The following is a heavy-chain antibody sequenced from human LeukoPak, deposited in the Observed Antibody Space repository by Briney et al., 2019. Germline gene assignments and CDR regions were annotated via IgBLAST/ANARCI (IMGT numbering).Heavy chain of an antibody. CDR3: ARGVFGESLES. D-gene: IGHD3-10*02. V-gene: IGHV1-2*02. CDR1: GHTFTGYY. CDR2: MNPNVGGA. J-gene: IGHJ4*02. Sequence: GASVKVSCKASGHTFTGYYVYWVRQAPGQGLEWMGWMNPNVGGANFPQKFQGRVTVTSDPAISAAYMELRRLRSDDTAGYYCARGVFGESLESWGQGTLVTVSS.